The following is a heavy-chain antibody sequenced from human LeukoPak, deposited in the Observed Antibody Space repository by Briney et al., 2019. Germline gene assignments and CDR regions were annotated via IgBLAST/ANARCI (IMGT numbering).Heavy chain of an antibody. CDR2: IYPRDSDT. CDR1: CYTFPHQW. CDR3: ARHSHVIGAI. J-gene: IGHJ4*02. D-gene: IGHD3-10*01. V-gene: IGHV5-51*01. Sequence: GEPLKISFKAFCYTFPHQWIGWVRPRSGSGLEGMGIIYPRDSDTRYSPSFQGHVSISADTSINTGYVEWSRLETADTAIYYCARHSHVIGAIWGQGTLVTVSS.